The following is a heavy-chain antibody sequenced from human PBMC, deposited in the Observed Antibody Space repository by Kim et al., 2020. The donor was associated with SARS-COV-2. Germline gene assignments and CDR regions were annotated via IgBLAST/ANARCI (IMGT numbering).Heavy chain of an antibody. CDR2: ISYLCIT. V-gene: IGHV4-39*01. CDR1: GGSISSSSYY. D-gene: IGHD3-10*01. J-gene: IGHJ6*01. Sequence: SETLSLTCTVSGGSISSSSYYWGWIRQPPGNGLEWIGSISYLCITYYNPSLNSRVTISVEPSHNQFSLKLSSVTAADTAVYYCARVSDDYYCSVSYYGYYYSGMDGWGQGTTVTGSS. CDR3: ARVSDDYYCSVSYYGYYYSGMDG.